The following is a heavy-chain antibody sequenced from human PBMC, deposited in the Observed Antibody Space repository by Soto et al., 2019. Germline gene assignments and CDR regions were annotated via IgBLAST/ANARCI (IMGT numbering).Heavy chain of an antibody. Sequence: SETLSLTCAVYGGSFSGYYWSWIRQPPGKGLEWIGEINHSGSTNYNPSLKSRVTISVDTSKNQFSLKLSSVTAADTAVYYCARGWGSITGTPRIWGQGTMVTVSS. J-gene: IGHJ3*02. CDR3: ARGWGSITGTPRI. CDR1: GGSFSGYY. D-gene: IGHD1-7*01. V-gene: IGHV4-34*01. CDR2: INHSGST.